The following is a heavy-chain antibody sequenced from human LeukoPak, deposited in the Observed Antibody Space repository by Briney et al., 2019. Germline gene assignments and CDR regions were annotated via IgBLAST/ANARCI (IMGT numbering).Heavy chain of an antibody. CDR3: AKTRPNSGRAFDY. CDR2: IYYSGGT. D-gene: IGHD1-26*01. Sequence: PSETLSLTCTVSGGSISSYYWSWIRQPPGKGLEWIGDIYYSGGTYYNPSLKSRLTISIDTSKNQFSLKLSSVTAADTAVYYCAKTRPNSGRAFDYWGQGTLVTVSS. V-gene: IGHV4-59*12. J-gene: IGHJ4*02. CDR1: GGSISSYY.